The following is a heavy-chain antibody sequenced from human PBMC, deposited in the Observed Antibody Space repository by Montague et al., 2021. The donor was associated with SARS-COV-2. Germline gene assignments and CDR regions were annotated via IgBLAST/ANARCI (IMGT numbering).Heavy chain of an antibody. CDR3: ARVGRQQLVRLSGMDV. CDR1: GGSISSSSYY. V-gene: IGHV4-39*07. J-gene: IGHJ6*02. D-gene: IGHD6-13*01. Sequence: SKTLSLTCTVSGGSISSSSYYWGWIRQPPGKGLERIGCIYYSESTYYNPSLKSRVTISVDTSKNQFSLKLSSVTAADTAVYYCARVGRQQLVRLSGMDVWGQGATVTLCS. CDR2: IYYSEST.